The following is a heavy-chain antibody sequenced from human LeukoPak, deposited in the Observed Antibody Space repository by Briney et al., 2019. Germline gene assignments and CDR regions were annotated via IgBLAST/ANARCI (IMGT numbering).Heavy chain of an antibody. CDR2: IYYSGST. D-gene: IGHD6-13*01. CDR3: ARHGYSSSWRFDY. J-gene: IGHJ4*02. CDR1: GGSISGSSYY. V-gene: IGHV4-39*01. Sequence: SETLSLTCTVSGGSISGSSYYWGWIRQPPGKGLEWIGSIYYSGSTYYNPPLKSRVTISADTSKNQFSLNLSSVTAADTSVFYCARHGYSSSWRFDYWGQGTLVTVSS.